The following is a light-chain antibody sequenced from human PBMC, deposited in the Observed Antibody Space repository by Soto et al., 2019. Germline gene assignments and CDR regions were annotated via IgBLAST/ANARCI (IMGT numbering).Light chain of an antibody. CDR2: GAS. CDR1: QRVSSH. V-gene: IGKV3-15*01. J-gene: IGKJ2*01. Sequence: EIVMTQSPATLAVSPGERATLASRASQRVSSHLAWYQEKPGQAPRLLIYGASTRATGIPASFSGSVSRTEFTRTISSRHSEDFAVSYCQQYNNWSRMYTFVQGTKLEIK. CDR3: QQYNNWSRMYT.